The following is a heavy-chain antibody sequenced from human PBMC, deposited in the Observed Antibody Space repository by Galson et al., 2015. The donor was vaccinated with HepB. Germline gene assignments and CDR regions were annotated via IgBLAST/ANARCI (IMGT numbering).Heavy chain of an antibody. Sequence: SLRLSCAASGFTVSSNHMSWVRQAPGKGLEWVSAIGGSDTYYADSVKGQFTISRDNSKDTLYLQMNSLRGDDTAEYCCARLDYNSGTDAVWGQGTTVTVSS. CDR1: GFTVSSNH. CDR3: ARLDYNSGTDAV. J-gene: IGHJ6*02. D-gene: IGHD3-10*01. CDR2: IGGSDT. V-gene: IGHV3-53*01.